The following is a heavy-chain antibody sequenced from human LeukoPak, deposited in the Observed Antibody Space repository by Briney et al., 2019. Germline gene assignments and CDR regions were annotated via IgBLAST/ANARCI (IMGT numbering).Heavy chain of an antibody. CDR1: GFTFDDYA. J-gene: IGHJ4*02. CDR2: ISGDSGST. D-gene: IGHD3-22*01. Sequence: GGSLRLSCAASGFTFDDYAMHWVRQAPGKGLEWVALISGDSGSTYYADSVKGRFTISRDNSKNTLYLQMNSLRTEDTALYYRAKVHYYDSSGSIFDYWGQGTLVTVSS. CDR3: AKVHYYDSSGSIFDY. V-gene: IGHV3-43*02.